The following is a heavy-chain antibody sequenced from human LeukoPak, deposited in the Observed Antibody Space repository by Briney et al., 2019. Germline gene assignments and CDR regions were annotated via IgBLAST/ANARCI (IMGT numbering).Heavy chain of an antibody. Sequence: ASVKVSCKASGYTFTSYYMHWVRQAPGQGLEWMGIINPSGGSTSYAQKFQGRVTMTRDTSTSTVYMELSSLRSEDTAVYYCARLSAESTSLHYFDYWGQGTLVTVSS. V-gene: IGHV1-46*01. D-gene: IGHD2-2*01. J-gene: IGHJ4*02. CDR1: GYTFTSYY. CDR3: ARLSAESTSLHYFDY. CDR2: INPSGGST.